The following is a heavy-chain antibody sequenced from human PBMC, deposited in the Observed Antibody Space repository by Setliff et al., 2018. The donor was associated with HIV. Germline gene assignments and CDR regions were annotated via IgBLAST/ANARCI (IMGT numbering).Heavy chain of an antibody. J-gene: IGHJ4*02. CDR2: IRSDGSTK. D-gene: IGHD3-10*01. V-gene: IGHV3-30*02. Sequence: GGSLRLSCAASGITFSSYGMHWVRQAPGKGLEWVAFIRSDGSTKYYADSVKGRFTISRDNSKITLNLQMNSLRPEDTAVYYCAKDSRLTLVRGVFDNWGQGTLVT. CDR1: GITFSSYG. CDR3: AKDSRLTLVRGVFDN.